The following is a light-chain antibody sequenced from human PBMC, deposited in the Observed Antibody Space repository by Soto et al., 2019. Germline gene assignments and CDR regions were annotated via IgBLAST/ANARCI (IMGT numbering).Light chain of an antibody. CDR1: QSVSSN. V-gene: IGKV3D-15*01. CDR3: QQYNSWPLT. CDR2: DIS. J-gene: IGKJ4*01. Sequence: EIVLTQSPATLSLSPGERATLSCRASQSVSSNLAWYQQKPGQPPRLLIYDISTRATGIPTRFSGSGSGTEFTLTISSLQSEDFAVYYCQQYNSWPLTFGGGTKVEIK.